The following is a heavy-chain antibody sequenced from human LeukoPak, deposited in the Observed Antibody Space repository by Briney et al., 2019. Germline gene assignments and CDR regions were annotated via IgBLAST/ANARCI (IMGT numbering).Heavy chain of an antibody. Sequence: PGGSLRLSCAASGFTFSSYAMHWVRQAPGKGLEWVSSISSSSSYIYYADSVKGRFTISRDNAKNSLYLQMNSLRAEDTAVYYCARGALRYFDWCYFDYWGQGTLVTVSS. J-gene: IGHJ4*02. CDR1: GFTFSSYA. D-gene: IGHD3-9*01. V-gene: IGHV3-21*01. CDR2: ISSSSSYI. CDR3: ARGALRYFDWCYFDY.